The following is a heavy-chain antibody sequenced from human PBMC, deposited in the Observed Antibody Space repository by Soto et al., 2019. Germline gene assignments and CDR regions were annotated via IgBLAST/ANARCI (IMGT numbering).Heavy chain of an antibody. Sequence: HSLTLIGAISGDSISCNCAGWGSVRQSPSRGLEWLGRTYYRSKWYYEDAVYVRGRHTINPDNSQNQYSLQLNSVTPEDTAVYFCARGEQYSGRIFDYWGQGTLVTVSS. J-gene: IGHJ4*01. V-gene: IGHV6-1*01. CDR3: ARGEQYSGRIFDY. CDR1: GDSISCNCAG. CDR2: TYYRSKWYY. D-gene: IGHD1-26*01.